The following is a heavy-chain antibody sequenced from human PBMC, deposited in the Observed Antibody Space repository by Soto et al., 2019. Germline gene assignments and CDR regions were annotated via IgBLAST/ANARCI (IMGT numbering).Heavy chain of an antibody. V-gene: IGHV3-74*01. Sequence: GGSLRLSCAASGFTFSSYWMHWVRQAPGKGLVWVSRINSDGSSTSYADSVKGRFTISRDNAKNTLYLQMNSLRAEDTAVYYCARAGIVVVPEDYYHYYMDVWGTGTTVTVFS. CDR2: INSDGSST. CDR3: ARAGIVVVPEDYYHYYMDV. CDR1: GFTFSSYW. D-gene: IGHD2-2*01. J-gene: IGHJ6*03.